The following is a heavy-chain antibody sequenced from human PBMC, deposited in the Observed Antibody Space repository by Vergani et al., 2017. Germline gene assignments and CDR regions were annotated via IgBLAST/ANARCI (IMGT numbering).Heavy chain of an antibody. CDR2: IYWDDDK. D-gene: IGHD5-24*01. Sequence: QITLKESGPTLVKPTQTLTLTCLFSGFSLNTTGVGVGWIRQPPGKALEWLARIYWDDDKRYSPALKSRLTITKDTSKNQVVLTITHRDPVDTATYYCAHRPPRRDGYKWRGYYFDSWGQGTLVTVSS. CDR1: GFSLNTTGVG. CDR3: AHRPPRRDGYKWRGYYFDS. J-gene: IGHJ4*02. V-gene: IGHV2-5*02.